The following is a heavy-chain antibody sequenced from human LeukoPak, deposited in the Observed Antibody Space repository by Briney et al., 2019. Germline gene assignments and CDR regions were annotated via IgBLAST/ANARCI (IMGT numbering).Heavy chain of an antibody. CDR2: IDSGGRT. Sequence: GGSLRLSCAASGFTVSGNYMSWVRQAPGQGLEWVSIIDSGGRTSHADSVKGRFTMSRDNSKNTLYLQMNTLRAEDTAVYYCTRDSAPPTVAHYWGQGTLVTVSS. CDR3: TRDSAPPTVAHY. CDR1: GFTVSGNY. J-gene: IGHJ4*02. D-gene: IGHD4-17*01. V-gene: IGHV3-66*01.